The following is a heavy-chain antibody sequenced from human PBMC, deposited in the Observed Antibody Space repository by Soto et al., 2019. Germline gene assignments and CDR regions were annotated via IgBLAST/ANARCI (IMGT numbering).Heavy chain of an antibody. D-gene: IGHD3-10*01. J-gene: IGHJ6*02. CDR2: IFFTGNT. CDR3: ARQRFGELHGLVDV. CDR1: GDFSSGHY. Sequence: SKTLSLTCTVSGDFSSGHYWSWIRQPPGKGLEWLGNIFFTGNTKYNPSLKSRLSISIDTSRNQFSLKLNSVTAADTALYYCARQRFGELHGLVDVWGQGTTVTVSS. V-gene: IGHV4-59*08.